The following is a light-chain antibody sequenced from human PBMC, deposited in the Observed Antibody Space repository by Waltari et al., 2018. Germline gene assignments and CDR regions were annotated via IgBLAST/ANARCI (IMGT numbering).Light chain of an antibody. Sequence: YDLTQPPSVYVSPGQTAAITCSGDGLPKQYTFWYQQKSGQAPLFVMYDDNKRPSGIPRRFSGSSAGTVATLTITGAQVDDEADYYCYSKDTDGGSQGKIGGGTKLTVL. CDR3: YSKDTDGGSQGK. V-gene: IGLV3-10*01. CDR1: GLPKQY. CDR2: DDN. J-gene: IGLJ2*01.